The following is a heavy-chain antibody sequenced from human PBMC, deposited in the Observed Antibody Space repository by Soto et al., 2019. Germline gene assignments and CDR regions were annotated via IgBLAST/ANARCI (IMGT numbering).Heavy chain of an antibody. CDR3: ARRGSGGYYDY. CDR2: ISGSGDST. CDR1: GFTFSSYA. J-gene: IGHJ4*02. D-gene: IGHD6-19*01. V-gene: IGHV3-23*01. Sequence: EVQLLESGGGLVQPGGSLRLSCAASGFTFSSYAMRWVRQAPVKGLEWVSAISGSGDSTYYADSGKGRFTISRDNSKKTLYLQMNSLRAEDTAVYYCARRGSGGYYDYWGQGTLVTVSS.